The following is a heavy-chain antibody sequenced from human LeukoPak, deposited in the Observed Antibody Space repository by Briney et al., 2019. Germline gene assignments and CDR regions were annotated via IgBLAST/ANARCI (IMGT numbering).Heavy chain of an antibody. CDR3: AKGGSGYYFDY. CDR2: ISYDGSNK. CDR1: GVTFSSYG. D-gene: IGHD3-22*01. V-gene: IGHV3-30*18. Sequence: GGSLRLSCAASGVTFSSYGMHWVRQAPGKGLGWVAVISYDGSNKYYADSVKGRFTISRDNSKKTLYLQMNSLRAEDTAVYYCAKGGSGYYFDYWGQGTLVTASS. J-gene: IGHJ4*02.